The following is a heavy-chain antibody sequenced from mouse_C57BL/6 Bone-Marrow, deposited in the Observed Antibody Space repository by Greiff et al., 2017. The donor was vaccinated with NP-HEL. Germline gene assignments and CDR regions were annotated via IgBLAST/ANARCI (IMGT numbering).Heavy chain of an antibody. Sequence: QVHVKQSGPELVKPGASVKISCKASGYAFSSSWMNWVKQRPGKGLEWIGRIYPGDGDTNYNGKFKGKATLTADKSSSTAYMQLSSLTSEDSAVYFCAESSGYEDYAMDYWGQGTSVTVSS. CDR1: GYAFSSSW. V-gene: IGHV1-82*01. CDR2: IYPGDGDT. CDR3: AESSGYEDYAMDY. D-gene: IGHD3-2*02. J-gene: IGHJ4*01.